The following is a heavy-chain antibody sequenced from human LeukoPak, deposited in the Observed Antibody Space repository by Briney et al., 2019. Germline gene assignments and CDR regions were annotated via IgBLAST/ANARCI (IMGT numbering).Heavy chain of an antibody. CDR1: GGSLNRYY. D-gene: IGHD5-12*01. Sequence: PSGTLSLTCTVSGGSLNRYYWSWIRQPPGKGLEYIGYIYYDGETNYNPSLKSRVTMSIDTSRKQFSLALSPVTAADTALYYCARGDSGPFDALFIWGQGRVVTVSS. CDR3: ARGDSGPFDALFI. V-gene: IGHV4-59*01. CDR2: IYYDGET. J-gene: IGHJ3*02.